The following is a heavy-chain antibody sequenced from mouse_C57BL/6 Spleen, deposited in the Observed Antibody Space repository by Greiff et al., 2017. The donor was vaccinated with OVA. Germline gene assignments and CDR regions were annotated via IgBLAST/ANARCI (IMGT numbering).Heavy chain of an antibody. J-gene: IGHJ3*01. CDR2: IYPGDGDT. Sequence: VQLQQSGPELVKPGASVKISCKASGYAFSSSWMNWVKQRPGKGLEWIGRIYPGDGDTNYNGKFKGKATLTADKSSSTAYMQLSSLTSEDSAVYFCARDLACFAYWGQGTLVTVSA. CDR1: GYAFSSSW. CDR3: ARDLACFAY. V-gene: IGHV1-82*01.